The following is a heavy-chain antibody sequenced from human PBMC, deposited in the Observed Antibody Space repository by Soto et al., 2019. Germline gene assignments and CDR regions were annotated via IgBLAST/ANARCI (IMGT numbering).Heavy chain of an antibody. J-gene: IGHJ4*02. Sequence: SETLSLTCAVYGGSFSGYYWSWIRQPPGKGLEWIGEINHSGSTNYNPSLKSRVTISVDTSKNQFSLKLSSVTAADTAVYYCARGAVTVTLDDWGQGTLVTVSS. CDR2: INHSGST. CDR3: ARGAVTVTLDD. D-gene: IGHD4-17*01. CDR1: GGSFSGYY. V-gene: IGHV4-34*01.